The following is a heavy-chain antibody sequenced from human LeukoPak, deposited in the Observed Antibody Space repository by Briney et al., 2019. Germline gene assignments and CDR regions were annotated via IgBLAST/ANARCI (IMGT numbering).Heavy chain of an antibody. D-gene: IGHD3-16*01. V-gene: IGHV4-4*07. CDR3: AKDKYDYVEGYFDY. J-gene: IGHJ4*02. Sequence: SETLSLTCSVSGGSISSYYWSWIRQPAGQGLEWIGHIYTSGTTNYNPSLKSRVTMSVDTSKNQFSLRLSSVTAADTAVYYCAKDKYDYVEGYFDYWGQGTLVTVSS. CDR2: IYTSGTT. CDR1: GGSISSYY.